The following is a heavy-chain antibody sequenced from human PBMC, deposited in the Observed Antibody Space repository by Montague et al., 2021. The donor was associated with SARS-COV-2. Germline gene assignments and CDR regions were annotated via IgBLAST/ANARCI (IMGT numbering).Heavy chain of an antibody. CDR3: ARRAAGGLFYFDY. J-gene: IGHJ4*02. CDR2: VYTAVRT. V-gene: IGHV4-59*01. CDR1: GASINDYY. D-gene: IGHD6-13*01. Sequence: SETLSLTCNVSGASINDYYWNWLRQSPGKRLEWIGCVYTAVRTXXXPSXKGRVTISLDTSKNQISLKLTSMTAADAAVYFCARRAAGGLFYFDYWGLGTLVSVSS.